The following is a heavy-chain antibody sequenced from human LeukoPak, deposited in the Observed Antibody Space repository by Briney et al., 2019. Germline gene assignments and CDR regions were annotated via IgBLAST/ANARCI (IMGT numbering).Heavy chain of an antibody. V-gene: IGHV3-53*01. CDR2: IYSGGST. CDR1: GFTVSSNY. CDR3: ARVRIHYYDSSGYYSDY. J-gene: IGHJ4*02. D-gene: IGHD3-22*01. Sequence: GGSLRLSCAASGFTVSSNYMSWVRQAPGKGLEWVSVIYSGGSTYYADSVKGRFTISRDNSKNTLYLQMNSLRAEDTAVYYCARVRIHYYDSSGYYSDYWGQGTLVTVSS.